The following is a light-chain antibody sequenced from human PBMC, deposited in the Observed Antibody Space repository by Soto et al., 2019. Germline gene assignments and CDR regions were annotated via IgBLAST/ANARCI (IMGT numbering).Light chain of an antibody. J-gene: IGLJ1*01. CDR1: SSDVGYYNY. CDR3: SSYTSSSTYV. Sequence: QSALTQPASVSGSPGQSITISCTGTSSDVGYYNYVSWYQQHPGKAPKLMIYDVRNRPSGVSNRFSGSKSGNTASLTISGLQAEDEADYYCSSYTSSSTYVFGTGTKVTDL. V-gene: IGLV2-14*03. CDR2: DVR.